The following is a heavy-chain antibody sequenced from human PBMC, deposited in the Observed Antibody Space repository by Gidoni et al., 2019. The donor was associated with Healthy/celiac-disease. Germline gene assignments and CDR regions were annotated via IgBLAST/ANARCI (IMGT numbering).Heavy chain of an antibody. CDR2: IIPIFGTA. CDR3: ARVLGGDYYDSSGRRAFDI. Sequence: QVQLVQSGAAVKKPGSSVNVSCKASGGTFSSYAISWVRQAPGQGLEWMGGIIPIFGTANDAQKFQGRGTITADEYTSTAYMELSSLRSEDTAVYYCARVLGGDYYDSSGRRAFDIWGQGTMVTVSS. V-gene: IGHV1-69*01. J-gene: IGHJ3*02. D-gene: IGHD3-22*01. CDR1: GGTFSSYA.